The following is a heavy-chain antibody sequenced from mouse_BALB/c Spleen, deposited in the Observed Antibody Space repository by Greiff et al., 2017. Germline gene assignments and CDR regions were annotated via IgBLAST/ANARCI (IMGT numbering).Heavy chain of an antibody. Sequence: EVQLQQSGPGLVKPSQSLSLTCTVTGYSITSDYAWNWIRQFPGNKLEWMGYISYSGSTSYNPSLKSRISITRDTSKNQFFLQLNSVTTEDTATYYCASMITTEDYFDYWGQGTTLTVSS. CDR3: ASMITTEDYFDY. D-gene: IGHD2-4*01. V-gene: IGHV3-2*02. CDR1: GYSITSDYA. J-gene: IGHJ2*01. CDR2: ISYSGST.